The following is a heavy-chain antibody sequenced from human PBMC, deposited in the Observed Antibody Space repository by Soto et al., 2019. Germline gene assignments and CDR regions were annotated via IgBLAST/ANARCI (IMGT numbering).Heavy chain of an antibody. CDR2: IRSKANSYAT. CDR3: TRLDDFWSGYPYYYYGMDV. CDR1: GFTFSGSA. J-gene: IGHJ6*02. V-gene: IGHV3-73*01. Sequence: GSLRLSCAASGFTFSGSAMHWVRQASGKGLEWVGRIRSKANSYATAYAASVKGRFTISRDDSKNTAYLQMNSLKTEDTAVYYCTRLDDFWSGYPYYYYGMDVWGQGTTVTVS. D-gene: IGHD3-3*01.